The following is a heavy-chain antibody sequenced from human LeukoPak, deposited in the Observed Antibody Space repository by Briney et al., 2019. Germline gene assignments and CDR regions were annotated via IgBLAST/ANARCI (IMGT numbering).Heavy chain of an antibody. D-gene: IGHD6-13*01. CDR1: GYSISSDYY. J-gene: IGHJ4*02. CDR2: IYHSGST. V-gene: IGHV4-38-2*02. Sequence: SETLSLTCTVSGYSISSDYYWGWIRQPPGKGLEWIGSIYHSGSTYYNPSLKSRVTISVDTSKNQFSLKLSSVTAADTAVYYCARVGAAAGPGSAFDYWGQGTLVTVSS. CDR3: ARVGAAAGPGSAFDY.